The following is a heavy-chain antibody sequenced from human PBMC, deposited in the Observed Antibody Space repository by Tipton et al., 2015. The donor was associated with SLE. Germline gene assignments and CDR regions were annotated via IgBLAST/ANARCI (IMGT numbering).Heavy chain of an antibody. CDR1: GDTFRSYA. Sequence: QLVQSGAEVKKPGSSVKVSCKTSGDTFRSYAINWVRQAPGQGLVWMGGIIPITGTTNYARKFQGRVTITADEATNTVYMELSSLGSEDTAMYYCAGGTSRPSGDNYYGMDVWGQGTTVTVSS. CDR3: AGGTSRPSGDNYYGMDV. J-gene: IGHJ6*02. V-gene: IGHV1-69*01. D-gene: IGHD6-13*01. CDR2: IIPITGTT.